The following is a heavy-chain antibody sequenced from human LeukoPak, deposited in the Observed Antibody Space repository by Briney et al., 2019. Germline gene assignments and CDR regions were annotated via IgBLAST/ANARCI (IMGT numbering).Heavy chain of an antibody. CDR2: INHSGST. V-gene: IGHV4-34*01. CDR1: GGSFSGYY. CDR3: ARGPLYYDYVWGSYRKRYDAFDI. J-gene: IGHJ3*02. Sequence: PSETLSITCAVYGGSFSGYYWSWLRQPPGKGLEWIGEINHSGSTNYNPSLKSRVTISVDTSKNQFSLKLSSVTAADTAVYYCARGPLYYDYVWGSYRKRYDAFDIWGQGTMVTVSS. D-gene: IGHD3-16*02.